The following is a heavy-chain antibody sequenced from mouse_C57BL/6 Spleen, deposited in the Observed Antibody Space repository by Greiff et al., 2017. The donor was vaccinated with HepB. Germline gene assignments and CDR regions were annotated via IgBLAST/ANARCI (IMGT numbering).Heavy chain of an antibody. CDR2: IYPGSGST. Sequence: QVQLQQPGAELVKPGASVKMSCKASGYTFTSYWITWVKQRPGQGLEWIGDIYPGSGSTNYNEKFKSKATLTVDTSSSTAYMQLSSLTSEDSAVYYCARRGIIITTVVDWYFDVWGTGTTVTVSS. D-gene: IGHD1-1*01. CDR3: ARRGIIITTVVDWYFDV. CDR1: GYTFTSYW. J-gene: IGHJ1*03. V-gene: IGHV1-55*01.